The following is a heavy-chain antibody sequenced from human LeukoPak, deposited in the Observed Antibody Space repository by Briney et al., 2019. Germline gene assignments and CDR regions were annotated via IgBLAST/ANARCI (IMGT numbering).Heavy chain of an antibody. J-gene: IGHJ5*02. V-gene: IGHV1-2*06. Sequence: ASVKVSCKASGYTFTGYYMHWVRQAPGQGLEWMGRINPNSGGTNYAQKFQGRVTMTRDTSISTAYMELSRLRSDDTAVYYCARDRFALVRGPHADWFDPWGQGTLVTVSS. CDR2: INPNSGGT. D-gene: IGHD3-10*01. CDR3: ARDRFALVRGPHADWFDP. CDR1: GYTFTGYY.